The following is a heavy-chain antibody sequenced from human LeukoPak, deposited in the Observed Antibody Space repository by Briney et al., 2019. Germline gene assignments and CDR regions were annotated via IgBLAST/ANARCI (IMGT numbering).Heavy chain of an antibody. CDR1: GFTFDDYA. J-gene: IGHJ4*02. CDR3: AKDGGRGDGPVDYFDY. D-gene: IGHD5-24*01. V-gene: IGHV3-9*03. Sequence: PGRSLRLSCAASGFTFDDYAMHWVRQAPGKGLEWVSGISWNSGSVGYADSVKGRFTISRDNAKNSLYLQMNSLRAEDMALYYCAKDGGRGDGPVDYFDYWGQGTLVTVSS. CDR2: ISWNSGSV.